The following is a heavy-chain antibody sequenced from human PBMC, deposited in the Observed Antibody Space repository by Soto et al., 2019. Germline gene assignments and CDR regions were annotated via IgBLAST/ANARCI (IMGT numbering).Heavy chain of an antibody. CDR3: ARDQRMITFGGVIGPHFGY. CDR2: ISSSSSYI. V-gene: IGHV3-21*01. D-gene: IGHD3-16*01. Sequence: GGSLRLSCAASGFTFSSYSMNWVRQAPGKGLEWVSSISSSSSYIYYADSVKGRFTISRDNAKNSLYLQMNSLRAEDTAVYYCARDQRMITFGGVIGPHFGYWGQGTLVTVSS. J-gene: IGHJ4*02. CDR1: GFTFSSYS.